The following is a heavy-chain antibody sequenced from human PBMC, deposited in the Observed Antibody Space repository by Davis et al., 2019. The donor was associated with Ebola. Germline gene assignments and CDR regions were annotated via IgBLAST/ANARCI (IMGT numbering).Heavy chain of an antibody. CDR1: GGTFSGYY. Sequence: SETLSLTCAVYGGTFSGYYWSWIRQPPGKGLEWIGETSYSENTNYNPSLKSRVTISIDTSRNQFSLRLTSVTAADTGVYYCARGRDGYKTGLDWGQGTLVTVSS. J-gene: IGHJ4*02. CDR2: TSYSENT. V-gene: IGHV4-34*01. CDR3: ARGRDGYKTGLD. D-gene: IGHD5-24*01.